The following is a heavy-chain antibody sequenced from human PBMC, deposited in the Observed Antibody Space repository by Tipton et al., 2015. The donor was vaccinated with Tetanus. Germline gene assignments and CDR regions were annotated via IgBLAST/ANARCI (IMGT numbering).Heavy chain of an antibody. Sequence: SLRLSCAASGFTFSSYAMSWVRQAPGKGLEWVSAISGSGGSTYYADSVKGRFTISRDNSKNTLYLQMNSLRAEDTAVYYCAAGPDIVVVPAAPGFWGQGTLVTVSS. J-gene: IGHJ4*02. CDR2: ISGSGGST. CDR1: GFTFSSYA. D-gene: IGHD2-2*01. CDR3: AAGPDIVVVPAAPGF. V-gene: IGHV3-23*01.